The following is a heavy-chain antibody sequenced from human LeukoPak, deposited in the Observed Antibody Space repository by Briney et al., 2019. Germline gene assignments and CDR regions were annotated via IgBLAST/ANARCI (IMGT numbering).Heavy chain of an antibody. CDR3: ARDRKGSDFWSGVAWTNYYYGMDV. V-gene: IGHV4-59*01. CDR2: ISHNGYT. J-gene: IGHJ6*02. Sequence: PSETLSLTCSVSGGSLSSFYWSWLRQPPGKGLEWITYISHNGYTEFKPSLKSRVTISLDTSKNQLSLKLSSMTAADTAVYYCARDRKGSDFWSGVAWTNYYYGMDVWGQGTTVTVSS. D-gene: IGHD3-3*01. CDR1: GGSLSSFY.